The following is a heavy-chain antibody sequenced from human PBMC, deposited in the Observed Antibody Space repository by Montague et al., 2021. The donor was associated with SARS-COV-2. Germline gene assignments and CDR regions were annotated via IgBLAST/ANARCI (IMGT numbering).Heavy chain of an antibody. J-gene: IGHJ4*02. CDR2: IFNNGSP. CDR3: ARHSSYGDFHFDY. Sequence: SETLSLTCSVSGDSFSSHYWSWIRQPPGKGLEWIGYIFNNGSPDYSPSLKSRVTISIDTSSNQFSLRLRSVTATDTAVYFCARHSSYGDFHFDYWGQGSLVAVSS. CDR1: GDSFSSHY. V-gene: IGHV4-59*08. D-gene: IGHD4-17*01.